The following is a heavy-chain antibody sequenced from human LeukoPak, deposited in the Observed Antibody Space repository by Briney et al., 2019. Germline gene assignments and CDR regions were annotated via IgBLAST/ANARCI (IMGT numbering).Heavy chain of an antibody. V-gene: IGHV1-8*01. Sequence: GASVKVSCKASGYTFSNYDINWVRQATGQGLEWMGWMNPNNRNTGYAQKFQGRVTMTRNTSISTAYMELSSLRSEDTAVYYCTRETSSRYFDYWGQGTLVTVSS. CDR3: TRETSSRYFDY. CDR1: GYTFSNYD. CDR2: MNPNNRNT. J-gene: IGHJ4*02.